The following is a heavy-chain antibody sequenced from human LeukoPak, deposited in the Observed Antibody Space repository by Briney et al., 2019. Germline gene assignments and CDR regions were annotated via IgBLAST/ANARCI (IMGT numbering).Heavy chain of an antibody. Sequence: SETLSLTCTVSGGSISSSRDYWAWLRQPPGKGLEWIANIYYSGSTYYSPSLKSRVTISVDTSKNQFSLKLSSVTAADTAVYYCARGYSSSWYYNWFDPWGQGTLVTVSS. CDR3: ARGYSSSWYYNWFDP. V-gene: IGHV4-39*07. CDR1: GGSISSSRDY. J-gene: IGHJ5*02. CDR2: IYYSGST. D-gene: IGHD6-13*01.